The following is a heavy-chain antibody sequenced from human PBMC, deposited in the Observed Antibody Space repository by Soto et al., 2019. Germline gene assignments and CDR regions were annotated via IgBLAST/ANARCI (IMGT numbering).Heavy chain of an antibody. D-gene: IGHD4-4*01. Sequence: EVQLVESGGGFVQPGGSLRLSCAASGFTFSSYWMHWVRQAPGAGPVWVSRICSDGSSIYYADSVKGRFTVSRDNAKNTLYLQMSSLRADDTAVYYCGRSREGYSYFEHWGQGILVTVSS. CDR1: GFTFSSYW. CDR3: GRSREGYSYFEH. J-gene: IGHJ4*02. V-gene: IGHV3-74*01. CDR2: ICSDGSSI.